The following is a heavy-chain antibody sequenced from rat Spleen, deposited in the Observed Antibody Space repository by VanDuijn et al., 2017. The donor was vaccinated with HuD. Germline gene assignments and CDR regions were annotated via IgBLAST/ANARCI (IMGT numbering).Heavy chain of an antibody. CDR2: ISTGGGNT. CDR3: AREGYNNWEGGWFAY. D-gene: IGHD1-10*01. V-gene: IGHV5S13*01. CDR1: GFTFSNYG. J-gene: IGHJ3*01. Sequence: EVQLVESGGGLVQPGRSLKLSCVASGFTFSNYGMHWCRQAPTKGLEWVASISTGGGNTYYRDSVKGRFTISRDDAKSTLYLQMDSLRSEDTATYYCAREGYNNWEGGWFAYWGQGTLVTVSS.